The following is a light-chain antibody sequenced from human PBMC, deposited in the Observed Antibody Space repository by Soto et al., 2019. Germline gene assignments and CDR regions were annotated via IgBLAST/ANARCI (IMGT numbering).Light chain of an antibody. Sequence: EIVLTQSPGTLSLSPLERCTLXGMTSHSVRSSYLAWYQQKPGQAPRLLIYGSSSRATGIPDRFSGSGSGTGFTLTISSLEPEDFAVYYCQQYGSSPQDTFGQGTKVDIK. CDR3: QQYGSSPQDT. V-gene: IGKV3-20*01. CDR2: GSS. CDR1: HSVRSSY. J-gene: IGKJ1*01.